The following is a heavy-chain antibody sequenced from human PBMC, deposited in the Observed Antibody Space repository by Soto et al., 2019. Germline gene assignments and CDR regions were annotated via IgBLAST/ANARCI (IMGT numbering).Heavy chain of an antibody. D-gene: IGHD3-3*01. CDR2: IYYSGST. CDR1: GGSVSSGSYY. Sequence: SETLSLTCTVSGGSVSSGSYYWSWIRQPPGKGLEWIGYIYYSGSTNYNPSLKSRVTISVDTSKNQFSLKLSSVTAADTAVYYCATFGVVTLTDNWFDPWGQGTLVTVSS. V-gene: IGHV4-61*01. CDR3: ATFGVVTLTDNWFDP. J-gene: IGHJ5*02.